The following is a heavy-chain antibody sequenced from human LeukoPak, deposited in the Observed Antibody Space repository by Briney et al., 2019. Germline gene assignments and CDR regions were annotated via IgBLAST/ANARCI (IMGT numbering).Heavy chain of an antibody. V-gene: IGHV4-34*01. J-gene: IGHJ5*02. CDR1: GGSFSGYY. CDR2: IIHSGST. CDR3: ARGRGLGVVTALGWFDP. Sequence: SETLSLTCAVYGGSFSGYYWSWIRQPPGKGLEWIGEIIHSGSTNYNPSLKSRVTISVDTSKNQFSLKLSSVAAADTAVYYCARGRGLGVVTALGWFDPWGQGTLVTVSS. D-gene: IGHD2-21*02.